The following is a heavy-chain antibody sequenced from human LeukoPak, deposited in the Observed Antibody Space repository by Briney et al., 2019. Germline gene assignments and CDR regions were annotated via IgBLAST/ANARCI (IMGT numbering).Heavy chain of an antibody. J-gene: IGHJ3*01. CDR1: GFTFSTYT. CDR2: ISSSGDYI. Sequence: PGGSLRLSCAASGFTFSTYTMNWVRQAPGKGLEWVSSISSSGDYIYYADSVKGRFTISRDNAKNSLYLQMNSLGEEDTAVYFCARDVRAYSTSSSAFDVWGQGTLVTVSS. V-gene: IGHV3-21*01. D-gene: IGHD6-6*01. CDR3: ARDVRAYSTSSSAFDV.